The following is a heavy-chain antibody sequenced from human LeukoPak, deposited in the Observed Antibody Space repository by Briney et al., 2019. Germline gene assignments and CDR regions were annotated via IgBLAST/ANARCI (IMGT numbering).Heavy chain of an antibody. CDR3: ARGGLFVVVVAATRSWFDP. J-gene: IGHJ5*02. CDR1: GGSISIYY. V-gene: IGHV4-34*01. D-gene: IGHD2-15*01. Sequence: SETLSLTGTVSGGSISIYYWSWIRQPPGKGLEWIGEINHSGSTNYNPSLKSRVTISVDTSKNQFSLKLSSVTAADTAVYYCARGGLFVVVVAATRSWFDPWGQGTLVTVSS. CDR2: INHSGST.